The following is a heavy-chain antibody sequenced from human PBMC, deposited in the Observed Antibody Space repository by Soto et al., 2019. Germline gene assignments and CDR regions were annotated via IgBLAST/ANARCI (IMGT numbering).Heavy chain of an antibody. CDR1: GGTFSSYT. Sequence: QVQLVQSGAEVKKPGSSVKVSCKASGGTFSSYTISWVRQAPGQGLEWMGRIIPILGIANYAQKFQGRVTITADKSTSTAYMELSSLRSEDTAVYYWAREGIGWLVRRDAFDIWGQGTMVTVSS. CDR3: AREGIGWLVRRDAFDI. D-gene: IGHD6-19*01. CDR2: IIPILGIA. V-gene: IGHV1-69*08. J-gene: IGHJ3*02.